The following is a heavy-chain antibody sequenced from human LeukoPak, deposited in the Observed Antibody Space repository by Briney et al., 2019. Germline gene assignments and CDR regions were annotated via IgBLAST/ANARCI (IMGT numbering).Heavy chain of an antibody. D-gene: IGHD6-19*01. V-gene: IGHV3-64*01. CDR3: ARSVVIAVAGTRYNWFDP. Sequence: TGGSLRLSCAASGFTFSSYAMHWVRQAPGKGLEYVSAISSNGGSTYYANSVKGRFTISRDNSKNTLYLQMGSLRAEDMAVYYCARSVVIAVAGTRYNWFDPWGQGTLVTVSS. CDR1: GFTFSSYA. CDR2: ISSNGGST. J-gene: IGHJ5*02.